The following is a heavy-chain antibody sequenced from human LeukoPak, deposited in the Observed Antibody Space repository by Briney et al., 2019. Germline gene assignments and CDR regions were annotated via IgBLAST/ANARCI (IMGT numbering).Heavy chain of an antibody. Sequence: GTSLRLSCAASGFTFSTYPLHWVRQAPGKGLEWVSVISFDGRDKYYADSVKGRFTISRDNSEKTVYLETNSLRVEDTAVYYCARDRRSGSGSYVAADSWGQGTLVTVSS. CDR2: ISFDGRDK. D-gene: IGHD3-10*01. V-gene: IGHV3-30*04. CDR3: ARDRRSGSGSYVAADS. CDR1: GFTFSTYP. J-gene: IGHJ5*01.